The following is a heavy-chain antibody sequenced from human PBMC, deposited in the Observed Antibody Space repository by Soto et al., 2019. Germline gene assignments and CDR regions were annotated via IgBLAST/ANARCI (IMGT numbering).Heavy chain of an antibody. D-gene: IGHD6-6*01. CDR3: AGIAARSYYYYYMDV. V-gene: IGHV1-69*02. CDR2: IIPILGIA. Sequence: SVKVSCKASGGTFSSYTISWVRQAPGQGLEWMGRIIPILGIANYAQKFQGRVTITADKSTSTAYMELSSLRSEDTAVYYCAGIAARSYYYYYMDVWGKGTTVTVSS. J-gene: IGHJ6*03. CDR1: GGTFSSYT.